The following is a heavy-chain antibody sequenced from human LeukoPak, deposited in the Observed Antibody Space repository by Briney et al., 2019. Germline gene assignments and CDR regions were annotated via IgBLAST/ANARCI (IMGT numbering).Heavy chain of an antibody. Sequence: GGSLRLSCAASGFSFSSYDMNWVRQAPGKGLEWVSYIGSTTNSIYYADSVKGRFTISRDNAKKSLHLQMNSLRAEDTAVYYCARDEYSGLYYYMDVWGKGTTVTVSS. J-gene: IGHJ6*03. CDR3: ARDEYSGLYYYMDV. CDR1: GFSFSSYD. V-gene: IGHV3-48*03. D-gene: IGHD5-12*01. CDR2: IGSTTNSI.